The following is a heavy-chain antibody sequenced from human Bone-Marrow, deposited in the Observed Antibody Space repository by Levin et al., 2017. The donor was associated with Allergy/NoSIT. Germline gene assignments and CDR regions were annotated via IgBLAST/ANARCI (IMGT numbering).Heavy chain of an antibody. CDR2: IYTSSIT. D-gene: IGHD5-12*01. V-gene: IGHV4-4*07. CDR1: GGSISGYY. CDR3: AREFNGYNGYDRNFFYGLDV. J-gene: IGHJ6*02. Sequence: SQTLSLTCTVSGGSISGYYWSWIRQPAGKGLEWIGRIYTSSITNYNPSLKSRVTMSLDTSKNRFSLKLSSVTAADTAVFYCAREFNGYNGYDRNFFYGLDVWGQGTTVTVSS.